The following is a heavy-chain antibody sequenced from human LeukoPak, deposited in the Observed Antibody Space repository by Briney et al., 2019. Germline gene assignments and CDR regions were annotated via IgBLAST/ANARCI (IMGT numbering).Heavy chain of an antibody. D-gene: IGHD6-6*01. Sequence: RGSLRLSCAASGFTFSSYSMNWVRHAPGKGLEWVSSISSSSSYIYYADSVKGRFTIPRDNAKNSLYLQMNSLRAEDTAVYYCARGLGSSSSSDAFDIWGQGTMVTVSS. CDR3: ARGLGSSSSSDAFDI. CDR1: GFTFSSYS. J-gene: IGHJ3*02. CDR2: ISSSSSYI. V-gene: IGHV3-21*01.